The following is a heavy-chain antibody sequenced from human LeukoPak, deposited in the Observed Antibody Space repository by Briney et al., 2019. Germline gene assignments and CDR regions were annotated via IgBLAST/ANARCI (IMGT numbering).Heavy chain of an antibody. V-gene: IGHV3-11*01. CDR2: ISSSGSTI. CDR1: GFTFSDYY. Sequence: GGSLRLSCAASGFTFSDYYMSWIRQAPGKGLEWVSYISSSGSTIYYADSVKGRFTISRDNAKNSLYLQMNSLRAEDTAVYYCXRGXYDFWSGYWDGGYFDYWGQGTLVTVSS. CDR3: XRGXYDFWSGYWDGGYFDY. J-gene: IGHJ4*02. D-gene: IGHD3-3*01.